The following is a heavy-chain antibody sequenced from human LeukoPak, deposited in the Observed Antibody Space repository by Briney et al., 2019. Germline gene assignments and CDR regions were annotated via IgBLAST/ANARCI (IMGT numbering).Heavy chain of an antibody. D-gene: IGHD5-12*01. V-gene: IGHV1-8*01. CDR1: GYTFTSYD. CDR3: ARGVDSGYDYPDY. CDR2: MNPNSGNT. Sequence: ASVKVSCKASGYTFTSYDINWVRQATGQGLEWMGWMNPNSGNTGYTQKFQGRVTMTRNTSISTAYMELCSLRSEDTAVYYCARGVDSGYDYPDYWGQGTLVTVSS. J-gene: IGHJ4*02.